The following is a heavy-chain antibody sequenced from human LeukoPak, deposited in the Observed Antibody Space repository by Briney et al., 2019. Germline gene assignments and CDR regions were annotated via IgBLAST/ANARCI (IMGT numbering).Heavy chain of an antibody. D-gene: IGHD2-21*01. CDR1: GGSISSYY. V-gene: IGHV4-4*07. J-gene: IGHJ4*02. CDR2: IYTSGST. CDR3: ARDSGDPLVVSAIVS. Sequence: SETLSLTCTVSGGSISSYYRSWIRQPAGKGLEWIGRIYTSGSTNYNPSLKSRVTMSVDTSKNQFSLKLSSVTAADTAVYYCARDSGDPLVVSAIVSGGQGTLVTVSS.